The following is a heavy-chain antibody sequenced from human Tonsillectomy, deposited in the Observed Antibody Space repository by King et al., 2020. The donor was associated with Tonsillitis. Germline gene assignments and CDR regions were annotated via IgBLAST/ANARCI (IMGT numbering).Heavy chain of an antibody. J-gene: IGHJ4*02. CDR1: GYTFTDYY. CDR2: INPNSGGT. D-gene: IGHD3-22*01. V-gene: IGHV1-2*02. CDR3: ARDLSYDSSGYFGY. Sequence: VQLVESGAEVKRPGTSVKVSCKASGYTFTDYYVHRVRQAPGQGLEWMGWINPNSGGTNYAQKFQGRIIMTSDTSISTSYMELTRLTSDDTAVFYCARDLSYDSSGYFGYWGQGTLVTVSS.